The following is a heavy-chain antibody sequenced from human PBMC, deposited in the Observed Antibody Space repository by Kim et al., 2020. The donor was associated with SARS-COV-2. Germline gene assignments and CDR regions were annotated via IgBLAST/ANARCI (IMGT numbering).Heavy chain of an antibody. CDR2: ISYDGSNK. CDR1: GFTFSSYG. D-gene: IGHD2-15*01. J-gene: IGHJ6*03. Sequence: GGSLRLSCAASGFTFSSYGMHWVRQAPGKGLEWVAVISYDGSNKYYADSVKGRFTISRDNSKNTLYLQMNSLRAEDTAVYYCANGGRWPKTNYYYYYMDV. V-gene: IGHV3-30*18. CDR3: ANGGRWPKTNYYYYYMDV.